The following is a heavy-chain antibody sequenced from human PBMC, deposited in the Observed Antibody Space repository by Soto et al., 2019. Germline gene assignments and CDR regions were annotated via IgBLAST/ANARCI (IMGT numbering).Heavy chain of an antibody. V-gene: IGHV4-30-4*01. J-gene: IGHJ4*02. CDR3: ARDGFDWLFDY. CDR2: ISYSGST. Sequence: SETLSLTCTVSGGSISSGNYYWSWIRQPPGKGLEWIGFISYSGSTYYSTSLKSRVTISVDTSKSQFSLNLSFVTAADTAVYYCARDGFDWLFDYWGQGTLVTVSS. D-gene: IGHD3-9*01. CDR1: GGSISSGNYY.